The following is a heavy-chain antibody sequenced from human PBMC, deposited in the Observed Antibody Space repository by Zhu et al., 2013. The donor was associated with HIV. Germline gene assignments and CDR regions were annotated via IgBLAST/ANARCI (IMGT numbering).Heavy chain of an antibody. CDR3: AREGVGLLWFGELLYGMDV. CDR2: INPSGGST. D-gene: IGHD3-10*01. J-gene: IGHJ6*02. V-gene: IGHV1-46*03. CDR1: GYTFTSYY. Sequence: QVQLVQSGAEVKKPGASVKVSCKASGYTFTSYYMHWVRQAPGQGLEWMGIINPSGGSTSYAQKFQGRVTMTRDTSTSTVYMELSSLRSEDTAVYYCAREGVGLLWFGELLYGMDVWGQGTTVTVSS.